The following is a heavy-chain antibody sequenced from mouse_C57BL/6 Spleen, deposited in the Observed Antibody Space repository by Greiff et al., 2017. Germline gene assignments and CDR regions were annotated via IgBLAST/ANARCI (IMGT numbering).Heavy chain of an antibody. J-gene: IGHJ4*01. CDR2: IDPDTGGT. CDR3: TRTMDY. Sequence: QVQLQQSGAELVRPGASVTLSCKASGYTFTDYEMHWVKQTPVHGLEWIGAIDPDTGGTAYNQKFKGKAILTADKSSSTAYMELRSLTSEDSAVYYYTRTMDYWGQGTSVTVSS. CDR1: GYTFTDYE. V-gene: IGHV1-15*01.